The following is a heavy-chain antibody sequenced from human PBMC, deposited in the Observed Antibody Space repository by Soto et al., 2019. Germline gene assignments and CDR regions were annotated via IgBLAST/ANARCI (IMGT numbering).Heavy chain of an antibody. Sequence: SETLSLTCAVYGGSFSGYYWSWIRQPPGKGLEWIGEINHSGSTNYNPSLKSRVTISVDTSKNQFSLKLSSVTAADTAVYYCARGRRNSGWYYNWFDPWGQGTLVTVSS. V-gene: IGHV4-34*01. D-gene: IGHD6-19*01. J-gene: IGHJ5*02. CDR2: INHSGST. CDR3: ARGRRNSGWYYNWFDP. CDR1: GGSFSGYY.